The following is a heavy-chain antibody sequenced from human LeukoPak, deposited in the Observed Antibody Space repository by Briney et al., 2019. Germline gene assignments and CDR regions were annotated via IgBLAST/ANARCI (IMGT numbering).Heavy chain of an antibody. Sequence: GGSLRLSCAASGFTFSSYAMHWVRQAPGKGLEWVAVIWYDGSNKYYADSVKGRFTISRDNSKNTLYLQMNSLRAEDTAVYYCARYYGSGSYYQEDHFDYWGQGTLVTVSS. CDR2: IWYDGSNK. V-gene: IGHV3-33*08. D-gene: IGHD3-10*01. J-gene: IGHJ4*02. CDR1: GFTFSSYA. CDR3: ARYYGSGSYYQEDHFDY.